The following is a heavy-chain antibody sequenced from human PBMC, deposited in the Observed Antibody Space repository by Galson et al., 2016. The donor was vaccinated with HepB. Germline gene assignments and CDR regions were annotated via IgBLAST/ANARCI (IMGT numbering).Heavy chain of an antibody. J-gene: IGHJ3*02. D-gene: IGHD6-13*01. V-gene: IGHV3-53*01. CDR3: MSGYTSGI. CDR2: IFSGDAT. Sequence: SLRLSCAASGFSVSGKYMSWARQAPGKGLEWVSAIFSGDATYYRDSVKGRFTISRDTSKNTLYLQMNSLRVEDTAMYFCMSGYTSGIWGQGTMVTVSS. CDR1: GFSVSGKY.